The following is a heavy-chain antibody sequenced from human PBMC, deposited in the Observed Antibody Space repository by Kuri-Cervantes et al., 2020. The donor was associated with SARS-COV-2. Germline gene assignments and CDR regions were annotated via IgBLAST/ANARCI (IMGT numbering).Heavy chain of an antibody. Sequence: PETLSLTCTVSGGSISSSSYYWGWTRQHPGKGLEWIGSIYYSGSTYYNPTLKSRVTISVDTSKNQFSLKLSSVTATDTAVYYCARQMMSSITIFGVVITRNWFDPWGQGTLVTVSS. V-gene: IGHV4-39*01. CDR3: ARQMMSSITIFGVVITRNWFDP. J-gene: IGHJ5*02. D-gene: IGHD3-3*01. CDR2: IYYSGST. CDR1: GGSISSSSYY.